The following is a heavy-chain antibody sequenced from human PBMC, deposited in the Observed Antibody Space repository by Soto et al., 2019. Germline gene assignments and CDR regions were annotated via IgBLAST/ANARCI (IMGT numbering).Heavy chain of an antibody. CDR1: GFTFSSFG. J-gene: IGHJ4*02. Sequence: QVQLVESGGGVVQPGRSLRLSCAASGFTFSSFGMHWVRQAPGKGLEWVAVIWYDGSNKYYADYVKGRFTISRDNSKNTLYLQMNSLRAEDTAVYYCARDKGYCSGGSCSAFFDYWGQGTLVTVSS. D-gene: IGHD2-15*01. V-gene: IGHV3-33*01. CDR3: ARDKGYCSGGSCSAFFDY. CDR2: IWYDGSNK.